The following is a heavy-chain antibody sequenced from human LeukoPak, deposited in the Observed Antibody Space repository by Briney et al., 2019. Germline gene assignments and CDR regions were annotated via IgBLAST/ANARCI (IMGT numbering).Heavy chain of an antibody. Sequence: GGSLRLSCAASGFTFSSCGMHWVRQAPGKGLEWVSYISSSSSSLYYADSVKGRFTISRDNAKNSLYLQMNSLSVEDTAVYHCVVSGGSSPGYWGQGTLVTVSS. CDR1: GFTFSSCG. J-gene: IGHJ4*02. CDR2: ISSSSSSL. CDR3: VVSGGSSPGY. D-gene: IGHD2-15*01. V-gene: IGHV3-48*04.